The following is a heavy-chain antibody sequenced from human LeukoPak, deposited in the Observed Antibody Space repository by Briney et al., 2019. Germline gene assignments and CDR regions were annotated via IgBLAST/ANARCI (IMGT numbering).Heavy chain of an antibody. J-gene: IGHJ2*01. CDR2: INHSGST. V-gene: IGHV4-34*01. CDR1: GGSFSGYY. Sequence: SGPGLVKPSGTLSLTCAVYGGSFSGYYWSWIRQPPGKGLEWIGEINHSGSTNYNPSLKSQVTISVDTSKNQFSLKLSSVTAADTAVYYCARVYYSNSYDYWYFDLWGRGTLVTVSS. CDR3: ARVYYSNSYDYWYFDL. D-gene: IGHD6-13*01.